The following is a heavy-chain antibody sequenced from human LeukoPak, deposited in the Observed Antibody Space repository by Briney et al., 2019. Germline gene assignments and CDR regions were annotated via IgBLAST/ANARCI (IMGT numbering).Heavy chain of an antibody. J-gene: IGHJ4*02. CDR1: GGSFSGYD. Sequence: SETLSLTCAVYGGSFSGYDWSWIRQPPGKGLEWLGEINHSGSTNYNPSLTSRVTISVDTSKNQFSLKLSSVTAADADVYYCARGMKYVAGIDYWGQGTLVSVSS. CDR2: INHSGST. V-gene: IGHV4-34*01. CDR3: ARGMKYVAGIDY. D-gene: IGHD6-19*01.